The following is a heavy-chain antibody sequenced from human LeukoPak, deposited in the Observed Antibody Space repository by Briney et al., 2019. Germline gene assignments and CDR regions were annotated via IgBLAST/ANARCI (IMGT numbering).Heavy chain of an antibody. CDR2: IKSDGSLK. V-gene: IGHV3-48*03. J-gene: IGHJ4*02. Sequence: PGGSLRLSCVGSGLTFSGFELNWARQAPGKGLEWVSYIKSDGSLKTYADAVKGRFAISRDNAKNSLYLQMNSLRAEDTAVYYCARRFRDWGQGILVTVSS. CDR3: ARRFRD. CDR1: GLTFSGFE.